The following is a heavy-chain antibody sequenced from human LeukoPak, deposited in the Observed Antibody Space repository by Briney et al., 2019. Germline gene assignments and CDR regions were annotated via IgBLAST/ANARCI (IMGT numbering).Heavy chain of an antibody. CDR1: GLTFSNYA. V-gene: IGHV3-23*01. CDR2: ISGSCGST. CDR3: ARRALYHFDY. D-gene: IGHD3-16*01. Sequence: GGSLRLSCAASGLTFSNYAMSWVRQAPGKGLEWVSTISGSCGSTFYADSVKVRFTISRDNSKNPLYLQMNSLRAEETAVYYCARRALYHFDYWGQGTLVTVSS. J-gene: IGHJ4*02.